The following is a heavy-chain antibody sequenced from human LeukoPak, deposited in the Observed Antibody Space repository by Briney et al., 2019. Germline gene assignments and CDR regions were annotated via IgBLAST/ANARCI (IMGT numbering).Heavy chain of an antibody. Sequence: GRSLRLSCAASGFTFSSYAMHWVRQDPGKGLEWVAVISYDGSNKYYADSVKGRFTISRDNSKNTLYLQMNSLRAEDTAVYYCANHWSGPPLYWGQGTLVTVSS. CDR3: ANHWSGPPLY. D-gene: IGHD3-3*01. V-gene: IGHV3-30-3*01. J-gene: IGHJ4*02. CDR2: ISYDGSNK. CDR1: GFTFSSYA.